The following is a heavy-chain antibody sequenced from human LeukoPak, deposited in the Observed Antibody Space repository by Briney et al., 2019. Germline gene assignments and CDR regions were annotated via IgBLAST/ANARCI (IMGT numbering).Heavy chain of an antibody. CDR3: ARAHAPYGDYVFDY. CDR1: GFTFSSYW. D-gene: IGHD4-17*01. Sequence: PGGCLRLSCAASGFTFSSYWMHWVRQAPGKGLVWVSRINSDGSSTSYADSVKGRFTISRDNAKNTLYLQMNSLRAEDTAVYYCARAHAPYGDYVFDYWGQGTLVTVSS. CDR2: INSDGSST. J-gene: IGHJ4*02. V-gene: IGHV3-74*01.